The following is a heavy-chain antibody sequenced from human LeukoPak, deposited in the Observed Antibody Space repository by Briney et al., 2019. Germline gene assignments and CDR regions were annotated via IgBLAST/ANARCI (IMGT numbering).Heavy chain of an antibody. V-gene: IGHV3-49*04. D-gene: IGHD3-10*02. J-gene: IGHJ3*02. Sequence: PGGSLRLSCAASGFTFSSYAMSWVRQAPGKGLEWVGFIRSKAYGGTTEYAASVKGRFTISRGDSKSIAYLQMNSLKTEDTAVYYCTRHQEIRVTMLWADAFDIWGQGTMVTVSS. CDR1: GFTFSSYA. CDR2: IRSKAYGGTT. CDR3: TRHQEIRVTMLWADAFDI.